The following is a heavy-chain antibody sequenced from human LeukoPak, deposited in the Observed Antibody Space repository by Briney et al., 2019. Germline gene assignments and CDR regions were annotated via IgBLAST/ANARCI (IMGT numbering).Heavy chain of an antibody. J-gene: IGHJ6*02. V-gene: IGHV3-23*01. D-gene: IGHD6-19*01. Sequence: GGSLRLSCAASGFTFSSYAMSWVRQAPGKGLEWVSAISGSGGSTYYADSVKGRFTISRDNSKNTLYLQMNSLRAEDTAVYYCAKSGAVAGSPTGYYGMDVWGQGTTVTVSS. CDR3: AKSGAVAGSPTGYYGMDV. CDR2: ISGSGGST. CDR1: GFTFSSYA.